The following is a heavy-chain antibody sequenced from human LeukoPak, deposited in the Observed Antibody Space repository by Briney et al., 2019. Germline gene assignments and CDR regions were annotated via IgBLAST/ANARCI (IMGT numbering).Heavy chain of an antibody. D-gene: IGHD3-22*01. CDR1: GLTFNNYA. J-gene: IGHJ4*02. CDR3: AKDLSASRDSGYYSLDY. V-gene: IGHV3-23*01. Sequence: GGSLRLSCSASGLTFNNYAMNWVRQAPGKGLEWVSSISGSGGSTYYADSVKGRFTISRDNSKNTLYLQMNGLRAEDTAVYFCAKDLSASRDSGYYSLDYWGQGTLVTVSS. CDR2: ISGSGGST.